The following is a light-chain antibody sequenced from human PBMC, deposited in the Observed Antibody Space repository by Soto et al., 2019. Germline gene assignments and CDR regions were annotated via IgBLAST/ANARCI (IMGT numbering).Light chain of an antibody. V-gene: IGKV1-17*03. CDR2: SAS. J-gene: IGKJ1*01. Sequence: DIQMTQSPSVVSASVVDTVTVTFRASQGITTFLAWFRQRPGRVPERLIYSASSLQSGVPSRFSGSGSGTDFTLKISRVVAEDVGVYYCMQALQNPWTFGQGTKVDIK. CDR3: MQALQNPWT. CDR1: QGITTF.